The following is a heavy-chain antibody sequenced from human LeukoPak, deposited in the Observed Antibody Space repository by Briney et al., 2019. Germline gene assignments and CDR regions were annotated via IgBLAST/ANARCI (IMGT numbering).Heavy chain of an antibody. Sequence: GGSLRLSCAASGFTFSSYSMNWVRQAPGKGLEWVSSISSSSSYIYYADSVKGRFTISRDNAKNSLYLQMNSLGAEDTAVYYCAREFRWLSPPFDYWGQGTLVTVSS. CDR1: GFTFSSYS. CDR2: ISSSSSYI. J-gene: IGHJ4*02. CDR3: AREFRWLSPPFDY. D-gene: IGHD5-12*01. V-gene: IGHV3-21*01.